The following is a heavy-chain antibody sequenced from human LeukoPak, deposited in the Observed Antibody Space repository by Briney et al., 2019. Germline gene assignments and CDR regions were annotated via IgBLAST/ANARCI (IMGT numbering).Heavy chain of an antibody. D-gene: IGHD3-22*01. CDR2: INPNSGGT. J-gene: IGHJ4*02. CDR1: GYTFTCYY. CDR3: ARDLEGRYYYDSSGYKDY. Sequence: ASVKVSCKASGYTFTCYYMHWVRQAPGQGREWRGWINPNSGGTNYAQKFQGRVTMTRDTSISTAYMELSRLRSDDTAVYYCARDLEGRYYYDSSGYKDYWGQGTLVTVSS. V-gene: IGHV1-2*02.